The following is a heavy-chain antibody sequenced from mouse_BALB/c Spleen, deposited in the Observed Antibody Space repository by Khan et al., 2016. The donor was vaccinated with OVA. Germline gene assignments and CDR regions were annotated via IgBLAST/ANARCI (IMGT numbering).Heavy chain of an antibody. CDR3: ARPPYFTYTLDH. V-gene: IGHV9-3-1*01. CDR2: INTYTGEP. CDR1: GYTFTNYG. J-gene: IGHJ4*01. D-gene: IGHD2-10*01. Sequence: QIQLVQSGPELKKPGETVKISCKASGYTFTNYGMNWVKQSPGKALKWMGWINTYTGEPTYADDFKGRFAFSLETSASTAYLQINDLKNEDTATYFCARPPYFTYTLDHWGQGTSVTVSS.